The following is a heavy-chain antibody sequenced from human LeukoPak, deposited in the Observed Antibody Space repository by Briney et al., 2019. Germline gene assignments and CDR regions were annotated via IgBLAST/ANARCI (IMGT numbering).Heavy chain of an antibody. V-gene: IGHV1-46*01. CDR2: INPSGAST. Sequence: ASVKVSCKASGYTFTSYYMHWVRQAPGQGLEWMGIINPSGASTGYAQKFQGRVTMTWDTSTSTVYMELSSLRSEGTAVYYCARFSSNWYSSFDYWGQGTLVTVSS. J-gene: IGHJ4*02. CDR1: GYTFTSYY. CDR3: ARFSSNWYSSFDY. D-gene: IGHD6-13*01.